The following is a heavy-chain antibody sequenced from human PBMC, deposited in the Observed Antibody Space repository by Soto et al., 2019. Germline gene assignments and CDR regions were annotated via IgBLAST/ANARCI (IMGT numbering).Heavy chain of an antibody. J-gene: IGHJ6*02. Sequence: QVQLVQSGAEVKKPGSSVKVSCKASGGTFSSYAISWVRQAPGQGLEWMGGIIPIFGTANDAQKFQGRVMFTGNEAASAAYMELSSLRSEDMAVYYCARMTAMAPAKKYGMDVWGQGTTVTVSS. CDR1: GGTFSSYA. CDR2: IIPIFGTA. CDR3: ARMTAMAPAKKYGMDV. D-gene: IGHD5-18*01. V-gene: IGHV1-69*01.